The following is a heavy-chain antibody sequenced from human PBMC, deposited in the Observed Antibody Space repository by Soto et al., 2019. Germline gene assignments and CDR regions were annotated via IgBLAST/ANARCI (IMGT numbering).Heavy chain of an antibody. D-gene: IGHD1-26*01. J-gene: IGHJ3*02. CDR2: NSPGDSDT. CDR3: GTRGGSYWSEDALDI. Sequence: GESLKISCKGSGYSFTSYWIGWVRQMPGKGLEWVGINSPGDSDTRYSPSFQGQVTISADKSISTAYLQWSSLKASDTAMYYCGTRGGSYWSEDALDIWGQGTMVTVSS. CDR1: GYSFTSYW. V-gene: IGHV5-51*01.